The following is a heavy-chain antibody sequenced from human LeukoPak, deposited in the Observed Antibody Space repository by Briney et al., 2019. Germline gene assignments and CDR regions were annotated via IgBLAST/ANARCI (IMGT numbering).Heavy chain of an antibody. J-gene: IGHJ6*03. CDR3: AKDRLLDYMDV. V-gene: IGHV3-23*01. CDR2: IRDKGDVT. Sequence: QPGGSLRLSCVGSGFIFHNYALTWVRQAPGKGLEWVSLIRDKGDVTYYADSVKGRFTISRDNSKNTVFLQMESLTAEDTAVYYCAKDRLLDYMDVWGKGTTVTVSS. CDR1: GFIFHNYA.